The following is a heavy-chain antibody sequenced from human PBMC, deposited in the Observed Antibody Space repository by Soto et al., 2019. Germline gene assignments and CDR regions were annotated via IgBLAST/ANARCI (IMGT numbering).Heavy chain of an antibody. J-gene: IGHJ4*02. CDR3: AGGGGWVIDS. V-gene: IGHV3-7*01. D-gene: IGHD3-16*01. CDR2: IKQDGSEK. CDR1: KFTFSSYW. Sequence: EVQLVESGGGLVQPGGSLRLSCAASKFTFSSYWMNWVRQAPGKGLEWVANIKQDGSEKYYMDSVKGRFTISRDNAKNSMYQQMNSLRAEDTAVYYCAGGGGWVIDSWGQGALVTVSS.